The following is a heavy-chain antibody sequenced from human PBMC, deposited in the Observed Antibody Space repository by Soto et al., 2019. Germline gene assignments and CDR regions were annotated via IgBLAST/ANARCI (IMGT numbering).Heavy chain of an antibody. CDR1: GFTFSSYG. J-gene: IGHJ4*02. V-gene: IGHV3-33*01. D-gene: IGHD1-1*01. CDR2: IWYDGSNK. CDR3: ARESAVAGTIDY. Sequence: ESGGGVVQPGRSLRLSCAASGFTFSSYGMHWVRQAPGKGLEWVAVIWYDGSNKYYADSVKGRFTISRDNSKNTLYLQMNSLRAEDTAVYYCARESAVAGTIDYWGQGTLVTVSS.